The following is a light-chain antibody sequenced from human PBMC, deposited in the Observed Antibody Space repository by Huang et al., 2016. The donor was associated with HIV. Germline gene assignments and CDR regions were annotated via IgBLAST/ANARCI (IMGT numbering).Light chain of an antibody. Sequence: DIQVTQSPSSLSASVGDRVTVTCRTSRGISDSLVWYQQKPGRAPTLLVYAASRLESGVPSRFSGSGAGADFTLTINNLQPEDFATYYGQQYYGTPYTFGQGTKVEIK. CDR2: AAS. CDR3: QQYYGTPYT. CDR1: RGISDS. V-gene: IGKV1-NL1*01. J-gene: IGKJ2*01.